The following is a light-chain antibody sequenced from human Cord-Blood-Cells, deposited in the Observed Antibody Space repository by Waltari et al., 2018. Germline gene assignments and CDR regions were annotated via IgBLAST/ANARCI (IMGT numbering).Light chain of an antibody. J-gene: IGLJ1*01. Sequence: QSALTQPRSVSGSPGQSVTISCTGTSSDVGGYNYVSWDQQHPGKAPKLMIYDVSKRPSGVPDRFSGSKSGNTASLTISGLQAEDEADYYCCSYAGSYTYVFVTGTKVTVL. CDR2: DVS. CDR3: CSYAGSYTYV. V-gene: IGLV2-11*01. CDR1: SSDVGGYNY.